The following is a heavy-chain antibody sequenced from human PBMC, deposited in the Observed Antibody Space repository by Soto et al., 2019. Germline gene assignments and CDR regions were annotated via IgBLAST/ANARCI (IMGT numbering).Heavy chain of an antibody. CDR3: ARQPYDTSDYFDY. CDR1: GDSINSRGYY. CDR2: MYYSGST. J-gene: IGHJ4*02. Sequence: QLQLQESGPGLVKPSETLYLTCTVSGDSINSRGYYWAWIRQPPGKGLEWIGSMYYSGSTDYNPSLKSRVTISVDTSRIHFSLKLISVTAADTAVYYCARQPYDTSDYFDYWGQGTLVTVSS. D-gene: IGHD3-22*01. V-gene: IGHV4-39*01.